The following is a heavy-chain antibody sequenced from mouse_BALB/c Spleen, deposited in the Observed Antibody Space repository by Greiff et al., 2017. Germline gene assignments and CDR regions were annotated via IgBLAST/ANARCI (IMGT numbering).Heavy chain of an antibody. Sequence: VHVKQSGPSLVKPSQTLSLTCSVTGDSITSGYWNWIRKFPGNKLEYMGYISYSGSTYYNPSLKSRISITRDTSKNQYYLQLNSVTTEDTATYYCAAVYGSSPYAMDYWGQGTSVTVSS. CDR3: AAVYGSSPYAMDY. D-gene: IGHD1-1*01. J-gene: IGHJ4*01. V-gene: IGHV3-8*02. CDR2: ISYSGST. CDR1: GDSITSGY.